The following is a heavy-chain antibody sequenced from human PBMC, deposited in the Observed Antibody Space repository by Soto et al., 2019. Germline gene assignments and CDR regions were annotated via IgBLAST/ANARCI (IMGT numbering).Heavy chain of an antibody. CDR2: IIPIFGTA. CDR3: ARAVNNGAEGLPNSYYYGMDV. CDR1: GGTFSSYA. J-gene: IGHJ6*02. V-gene: IGHV1-69*01. D-gene: IGHD5-12*01. Sequence: QVPLVQSGAEVKKPGSSVKGSCKASGGTFSSYAISWVRQAPGQGREWMGGIIPIFGTANYAQKFQGRVTINADESTSTAYMERSRLRSDDTAVYYCARAVNNGAEGLPNSYYYGMDVYGHGTTCTFSS.